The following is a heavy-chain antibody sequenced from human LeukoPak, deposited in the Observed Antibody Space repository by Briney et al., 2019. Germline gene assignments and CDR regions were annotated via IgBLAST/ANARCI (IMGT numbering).Heavy chain of an antibody. Sequence: SETLSLTCIVSGGSISSSSYYWGWIRQPPGKELERIGSIYYSGSTYYNPSLKSRVTISVDTSKIQFSLKLSSVTAADTAVYYCARFSYYYYYMDVWGKGTTVTVSS. CDR2: IYYSGST. V-gene: IGHV4-39*01. CDR1: GGSISSSSYY. CDR3: ARFSYYYYYMDV. J-gene: IGHJ6*03.